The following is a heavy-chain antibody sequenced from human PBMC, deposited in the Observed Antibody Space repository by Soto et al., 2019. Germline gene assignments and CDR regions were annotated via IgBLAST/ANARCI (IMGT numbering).Heavy chain of an antibody. V-gene: IGHV4-31*03. D-gene: IGHD3-10*01. CDR3: ARTYYYGSGSYYNPNWFAP. CDR1: GGSISSGGYY. CDR2: IYYSGST. Sequence: PSETLSLTCTVSGGSISSGGYYWSWIRQHPGKGLEWIGYIYYSGSTYYNPSLKSRVTISVDTSKNQFSLKLSSVTAADTAVYYCARTYYYGSGSYYNPNWFAPWGQATLVTVSS. J-gene: IGHJ5*02.